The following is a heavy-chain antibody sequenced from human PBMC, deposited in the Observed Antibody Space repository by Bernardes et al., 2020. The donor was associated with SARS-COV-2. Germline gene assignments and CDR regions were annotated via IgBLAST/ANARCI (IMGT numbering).Heavy chain of an antibody. D-gene: IGHD1-26*01. Sequence: GGSLRLSCAASGFTFSSYAMSWVRQAPGKGLEWVSAISGSAGSTYYADSVKGRLTISRDNSKNTLYLQMNSLRAEDTAVYYCAKDLYRVGATTDYYYYYGMDVWGQGTTVTVSS. CDR1: GFTFSSYA. CDR3: AKDLYRVGATTDYYYYYGMDV. J-gene: IGHJ6*02. CDR2: ISGSAGST. V-gene: IGHV3-23*01.